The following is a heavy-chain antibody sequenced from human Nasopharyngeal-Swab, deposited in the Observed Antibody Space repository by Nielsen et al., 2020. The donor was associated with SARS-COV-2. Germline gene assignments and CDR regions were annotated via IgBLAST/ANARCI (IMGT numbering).Heavy chain of an antibody. CDR3: ARDGDQYMFDD. V-gene: IGHV3-30*03. CDR1: GFTFSSYG. J-gene: IGHJ4*02. Sequence: GESLKISCAASGFTFSSYGMRWVRQAPGKGLEWVAVISYDGSNKYYADSVKGRFTISRDNSKNTLYLQMNSLRAEDTAVYYCARDGDQYMFDDWGQGTLVTVSS. D-gene: IGHD2-21*02. CDR2: ISYDGSNK.